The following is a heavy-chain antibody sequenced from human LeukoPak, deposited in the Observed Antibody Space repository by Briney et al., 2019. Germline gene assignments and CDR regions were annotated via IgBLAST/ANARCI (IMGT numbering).Heavy chain of an antibody. J-gene: IGHJ3*02. Sequence: ASVKVSCKASGGTFSSYVINWVRQATGQGLEWMGWMNPNSGNTGYAQKFQGRVTITRNTSISTAYMELSSLRSEDTAVYYCARGLGWVRGVAVYAFDIWGQGTMVTVSS. CDR2: MNPNSGNT. V-gene: IGHV1-8*03. CDR3: ARGLGWVRGVAVYAFDI. D-gene: IGHD3-10*01. CDR1: GGTFSSYV.